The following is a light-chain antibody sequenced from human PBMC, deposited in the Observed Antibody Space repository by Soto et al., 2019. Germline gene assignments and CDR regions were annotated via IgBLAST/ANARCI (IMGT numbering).Light chain of an antibody. CDR3: KQRSNWPPVT. Sequence: DIVLTQSPATLSLSPGERATLSCRASQSVSSYLAWYQQKPGQAPRLLIYDASNRATGIPARFSGSGSGTDFTLTISSLETEDFGGYYCKQRSNWPPVTFGQGTRLEIK. CDR1: QSVSSY. J-gene: IGKJ5*01. V-gene: IGKV3-11*01. CDR2: DAS.